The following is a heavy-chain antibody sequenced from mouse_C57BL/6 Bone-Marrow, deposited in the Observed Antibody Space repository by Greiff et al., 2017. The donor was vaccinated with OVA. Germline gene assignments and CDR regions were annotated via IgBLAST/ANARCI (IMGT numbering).Heavy chain of an antibody. CDR2: ISYDGSN. CDR1: GYSITSGYY. CDR3: ARGPYYYGSSYYFDD. J-gene: IGHJ2*01. Sequence: EVKLQESGPGLVKPSQSLSLTCSVTGYSITSGYYWNWIRQFPGNKLEWMGYISYDGSNNYNPSLKNRISITRDTSKNQFFLKLNSVTTEDTATYYGARGPYYYGSSYYFDDWGQGTTLTVSS. V-gene: IGHV3-6*01. D-gene: IGHD1-1*01.